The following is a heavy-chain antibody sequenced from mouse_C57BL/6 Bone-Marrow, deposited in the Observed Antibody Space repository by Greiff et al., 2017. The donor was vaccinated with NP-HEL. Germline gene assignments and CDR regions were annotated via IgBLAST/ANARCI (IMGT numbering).Heavy chain of an antibody. D-gene: IGHD2-2*01. V-gene: IGHV2-2*01. Sequence: VQVVESGPGLVQPSQSLSITCTVSGFSLTSYGVHWVRQSPGKGLEWLGVIWSGGSTDYNAAFISRLSISKDNSKSQVFFKMNSLQADDTAIYYCARNSDGYDGAWFAYWGQGTLVTVSA. CDR2: IWSGGST. CDR3: ARNSDGYDGAWFAY. J-gene: IGHJ3*01. CDR1: GFSLTSYG.